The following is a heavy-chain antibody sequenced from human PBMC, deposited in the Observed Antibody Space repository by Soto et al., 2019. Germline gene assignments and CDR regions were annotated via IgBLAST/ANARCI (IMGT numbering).Heavy chain of an antibody. V-gene: IGHV1-8*02. CDR1: GYTFTSYA. CDR3: ARGTDRDFWSGYYNFDY. D-gene: IGHD3-3*01. Sequence: ASVKVSCKASGYTFTSYAMHWVRQAPGQGLEWMGWMNPNSGNTGYAQKFQGRVTMTRNTSISTAYMELSSLRSEDTAVYYCARGTDRDFWSGYYNFDYWGQGTLVTVSS. J-gene: IGHJ4*02. CDR2: MNPNSGNT.